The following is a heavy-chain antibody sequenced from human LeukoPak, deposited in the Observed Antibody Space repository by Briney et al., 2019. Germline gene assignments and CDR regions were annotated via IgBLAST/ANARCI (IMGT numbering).Heavy chain of an antibody. Sequence: GGSLRLSCAASGFIVNTKYMSWVRQAPGKGLEWVSLIYSGGSTYYADSVKGRFTISRDNSKNTLYLQMNSLRAEDTAVYYCAREEGYSYGLAFDIWGQGTMVTVSS. CDR2: IYSGGST. CDR1: GFIVNTKY. D-gene: IGHD5-18*01. J-gene: IGHJ3*02. V-gene: IGHV3-53*05. CDR3: AREEGYSYGLAFDI.